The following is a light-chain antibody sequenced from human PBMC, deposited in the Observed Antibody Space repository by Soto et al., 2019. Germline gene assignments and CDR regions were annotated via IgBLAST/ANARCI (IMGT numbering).Light chain of an antibody. CDR2: GAS. Sequence: VLTQSPGTLSLSPGERATLSCRASETVSGSSLAWYQQKPGQAPRLLIYGASSRATGIPDRFSGSGSGTDFTLTISRLEPQDFAVDDCQQYGSSRTFGQGTKVDIK. V-gene: IGKV3-20*01. J-gene: IGKJ1*01. CDR3: QQYGSSRT. CDR1: ETVSGSS.